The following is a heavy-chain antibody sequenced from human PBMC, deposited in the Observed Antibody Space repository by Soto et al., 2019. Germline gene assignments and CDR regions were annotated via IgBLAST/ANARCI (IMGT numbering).Heavy chain of an antibody. J-gene: IGHJ3*01. CDR3: ARDRAGTRSFPHNTFEL. D-gene: IGHD3-10*01. V-gene: IGHV3-11*01. CDR1: GFSFSIYY. Sequence: QVQLVESGGGLVKPGGSLRLSCAASGFSFSIYYMAWIRQAPGRGLECISYINNRGDAIYYADSVKGRFTISRDDARSSLFLQMDTLRAEDTAVYYCARDRAGTRSFPHNTFELWGQGTMVTVAS. CDR2: INNRGDAI.